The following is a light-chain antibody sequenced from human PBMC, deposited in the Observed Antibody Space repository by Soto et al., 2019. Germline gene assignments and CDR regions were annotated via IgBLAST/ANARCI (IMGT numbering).Light chain of an antibody. CDR3: ETWDSTRV. V-gene: IGLV4-60*03. Sequence: QLVLTQSSSASASLGSSVKLTCTLSSGHSSYIIAWHQQQPGKAPRYLMKLEGSGSYNKGSGDPDRFSGSSSGADRYLTISSLQSEDEADYYCETWDSTRVFGGGTKVTVL. J-gene: IGLJ3*02. CDR2: LEGSGSY. CDR1: SGHSSYI.